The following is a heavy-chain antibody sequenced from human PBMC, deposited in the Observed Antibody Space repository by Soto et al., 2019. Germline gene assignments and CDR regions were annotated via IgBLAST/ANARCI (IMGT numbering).Heavy chain of an antibody. V-gene: IGHV4-34*01. CDR1: GGSFSGYY. Sequence: QVQLQQWGAGLLKPSETLSLTCAVYGGSFSGYYWSWIRQPPGKGLEWIGEINHSGSTNYNPSLKSRVTISVDTTKNQFSLKLSSVTAADSAVYYCARGGSGYCSGGSCYSWVVVIPKTSFDYWGQGTLVTVSS. CDR2: INHSGST. J-gene: IGHJ4*02. CDR3: ARGGSGYCSGGSCYSWVVVIPKTSFDY. D-gene: IGHD2-15*01.